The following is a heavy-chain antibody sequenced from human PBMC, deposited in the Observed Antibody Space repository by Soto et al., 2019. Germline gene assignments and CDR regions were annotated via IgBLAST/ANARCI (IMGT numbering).Heavy chain of an antibody. J-gene: IGHJ4*02. CDR3: ASSDVGPVDEYFDWSIHY. CDR1: GFTFSSYA. D-gene: IGHD3-9*01. Sequence: GGSLRLSCAASGFTFSSYAMHWVRQAPGKGLEWVAVISYDGSNKYYADSVKGRFTISRDNSKNTLYLQMNSLRAEDTAVYYCASSDVGPVDEYFDWSIHYWGQGTLVTVSS. CDR2: ISYDGSNK. V-gene: IGHV3-30-3*01.